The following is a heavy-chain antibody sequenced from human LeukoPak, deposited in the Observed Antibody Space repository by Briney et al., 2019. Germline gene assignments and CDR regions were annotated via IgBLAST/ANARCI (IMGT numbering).Heavy chain of an antibody. V-gene: IGHV3-11*04. CDR1: GFTFSDYY. CDR3: AGYSSGWFGAFHI. D-gene: IGHD6-19*01. J-gene: IGHJ3*02. Sequence: KPEGSLRLSCAASGFTFSDYYRNWIRQAPGKGLEWFSYISSSGGTIYYADSAKGRFTISRDNAKNSLYLQMNSLRAEDTAVYYCAGYSSGWFGAFHIWGQGTMVTVSS. CDR2: ISSSGGTI.